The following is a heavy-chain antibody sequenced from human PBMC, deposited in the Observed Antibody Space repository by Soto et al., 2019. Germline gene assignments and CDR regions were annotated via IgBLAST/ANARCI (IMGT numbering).Heavy chain of an antibody. D-gene: IGHD2-2*01. CDR2: ISAYNGNT. Sequence: ASVKVSCKASGYTFTSYGISWVRQAPGQGLEWMGWISAYNGNTNYAQKLQGRVTMTTDTSTSTAYMELRSLRSDDTAVYYCARDPTIVVVPAAMGPGTNRLDVRGQGTTVTDSS. CDR3: ARDPTIVVVPAAMGPGTNRLDV. J-gene: IGHJ6*02. V-gene: IGHV1-18*01. CDR1: GYTFTSYG.